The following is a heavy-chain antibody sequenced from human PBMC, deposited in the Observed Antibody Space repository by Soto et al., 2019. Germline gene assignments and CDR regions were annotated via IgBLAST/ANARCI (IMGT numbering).Heavy chain of an antibody. D-gene: IGHD2-15*01. CDR2: IRTISSAI. V-gene: IGHV3-48*02. J-gene: IGHJ4*02. CDR3: ARATPSFDY. Sequence: ESGGGLVQPGGSLRLSCAASGFTFRDYPMNWVRQAPGKGLEWVSSIRTISSAIYFADSVRGRFTISRDNARNSLYLQMTSLRDEDTAVYYCARATPSFDYWGQGTLVTVSS. CDR1: GFTFRDYP.